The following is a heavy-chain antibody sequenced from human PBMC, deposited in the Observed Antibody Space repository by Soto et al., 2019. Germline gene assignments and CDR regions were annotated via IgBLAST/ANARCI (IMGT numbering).Heavy chain of an antibody. J-gene: IGHJ6*02. Sequence: PGGSLRLSCAASGFTFSSYAMSWVRQAPGKGLEWVSAISGSGGSTYYADSVKGRFTISRDNSKNTLYLQMNSLRAEDTAVYYCAKVYAVRGVKSTHYYYYGMDVWGQGTTVTVSS. CDR2: ISGSGGST. CDR3: AKVYAVRGVKSTHYYYYGMDV. CDR1: GFTFSSYA. D-gene: IGHD3-10*01. V-gene: IGHV3-23*01.